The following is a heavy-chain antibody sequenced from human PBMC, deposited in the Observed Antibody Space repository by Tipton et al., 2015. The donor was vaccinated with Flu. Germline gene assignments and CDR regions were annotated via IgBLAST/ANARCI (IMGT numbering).Heavy chain of an antibody. CDR3: ARGGYPGGFDL. J-gene: IGHJ3*01. D-gene: IGHD3-16*01. CDR1: GFTFSGAW. Sequence: VQLVQSGGGVVQPGRSLRLSCSASGFTFSGAWMFWVRQPPEKGLEGVAMVLHDAISTTYADSVRGRFTISRDDAKNTVFLQMSSLRAEDTAVYYCARGGYPGGFDLWGQGTVVTVSS. CDR2: VLHDAIST. V-gene: IGHV3-74*02.